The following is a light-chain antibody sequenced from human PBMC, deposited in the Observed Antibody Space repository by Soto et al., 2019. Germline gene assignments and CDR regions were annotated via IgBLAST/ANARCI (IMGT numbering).Light chain of an antibody. CDR2: AAS. CDR1: KGMSTY. CDR3: QQLHSYPYT. J-gene: IGKJ2*01. V-gene: IGKV1-9*01. Sequence: IQLTQSPASLSASVGDRVTITCRASKGMSTYLAWYQQKPGKAPKLLIYAASNLQTGVPSRFSGSGSGTDFTLSINSLQPEDFATYYCQQLHSYPYTFGQGTKLEIK.